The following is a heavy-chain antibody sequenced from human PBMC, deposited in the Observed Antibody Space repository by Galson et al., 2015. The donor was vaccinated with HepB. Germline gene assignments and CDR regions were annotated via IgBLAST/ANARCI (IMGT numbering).Heavy chain of an antibody. Sequence: SLRLSCAASGFTFSPIWMSWVRQAPGKGLEWVANIKGDGSEEYYVDSVKGRFTISRDNARNSLYLQMNSLTAEDTALYYCARDWNWGLDYLGQGTLVTVSS. V-gene: IGHV3-7*03. CDR3: ARDWNWGLDY. D-gene: IGHD7-27*01. J-gene: IGHJ4*02. CDR2: IKGDGSEE. CDR1: GFTFSPIW.